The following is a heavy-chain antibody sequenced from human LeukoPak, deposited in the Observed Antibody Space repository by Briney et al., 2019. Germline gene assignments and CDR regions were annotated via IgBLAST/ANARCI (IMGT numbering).Heavy chain of an antibody. CDR1: AGSISGGNYY. CDR3: ARGRRSSRDAWFDP. V-gene: IGHV4-39*07. J-gene: IGHJ5*02. Sequence: PSETLSLTCTVSAGSISGGNYYWGWIRQPPGKGLEWIGEINHTGSTNHYPSLKSRITISVGTSKNQFSLKLSSVTAADTAVYYCARGRRSSRDAWFDPWGQGTLVTVSS. D-gene: IGHD6-13*01. CDR2: INHTGST.